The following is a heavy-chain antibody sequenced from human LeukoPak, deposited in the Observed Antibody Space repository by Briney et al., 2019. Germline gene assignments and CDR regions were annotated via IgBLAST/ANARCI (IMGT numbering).Heavy chain of an antibody. J-gene: IGHJ4*02. CDR1: GFTFSSYA. Sequence: GGSLRLSCAASGFTFSSYAMHWVRQAPGKGLDWVAVISFDGTNKHYADSVKGRFTISRDNSKNTLYLQMNSLRPEDTAVYFCARDLISWYYFGYWGQGTLVTVSS. CDR3: ARDLISWYYFGY. D-gene: IGHD6-13*01. V-gene: IGHV3-30*04. CDR2: ISFDGTNK.